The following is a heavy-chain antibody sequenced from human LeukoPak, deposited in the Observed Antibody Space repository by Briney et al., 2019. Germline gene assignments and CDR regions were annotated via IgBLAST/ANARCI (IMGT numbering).Heavy chain of an antibody. D-gene: IGHD3-10*01. CDR1: GVSISSGGYY. J-gene: IGHJ6*02. Sequence: SETLSLTCTVSGVSISSGGYYWSWIRQHPGKSLEWIGYIYYSGSTYYNPSLKSRVTISVDTSKNQFSLKLSSVTAADTAVYYCARDYYGSGSYYRNNYYYYGMDVWGQGTTVTVSS. CDR2: IYYSGST. V-gene: IGHV4-31*03. CDR3: ARDYYGSGSYYRNNYYYYGMDV.